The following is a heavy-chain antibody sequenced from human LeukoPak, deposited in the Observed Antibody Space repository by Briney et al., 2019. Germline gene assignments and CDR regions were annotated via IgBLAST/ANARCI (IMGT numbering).Heavy chain of an antibody. Sequence: MPSETLSLTCTVSGYSISTGYYWGWIRQPPWKGLEGIGSIYHSGSTYYNPSLKSRVTISVDTSKNQFSLKLSSVIAADTAVYYCARVDWLANHYYYMDVWGKGTTVTVSS. CDR2: IYHSGST. CDR3: ARVDWLANHYYYMDV. V-gene: IGHV4-38-2*02. CDR1: GYSISTGYY. J-gene: IGHJ6*03. D-gene: IGHD2-21*01.